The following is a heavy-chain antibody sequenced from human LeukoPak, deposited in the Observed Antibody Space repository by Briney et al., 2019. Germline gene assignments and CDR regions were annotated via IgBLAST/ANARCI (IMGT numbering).Heavy chain of an antibody. D-gene: IGHD3-10*01. V-gene: IGHV2-70*11. CDR2: IDWGDDK. J-gene: IGHJ4*02. CDR1: GFSLSTSGMC. CDR3: ARTAMVRGAFDY. Sequence: SGPTLVNPTQTLTLTCTFSGFSLSTSGMCVSWIRQPPGKALEWLARIDWGDDKYYSTSLKTRLTISKDTSKNQVVLKMTDMDPVDTATYYCARTAMVRGAFDYGGQGTLVTVSS.